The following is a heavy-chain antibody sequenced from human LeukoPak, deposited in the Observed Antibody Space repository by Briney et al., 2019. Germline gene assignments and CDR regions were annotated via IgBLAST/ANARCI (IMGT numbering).Heavy chain of an antibody. J-gene: IGHJ4*02. CDR1: GGSISSGDYY. CDR3: ARGPDSSGYYYFDY. D-gene: IGHD3-22*01. Sequence: SETLSLTCTVSGGSISSGDYYWSWIRQPPGKGLEWIGYIYHSGSTHFNPSLKSRVTISVDTSKNQFSLKLSPVTAADTAVYFCARGPDSSGYYYFDYWGQGTLVSASS. V-gene: IGHV4-30-4*01. CDR2: IYHSGST.